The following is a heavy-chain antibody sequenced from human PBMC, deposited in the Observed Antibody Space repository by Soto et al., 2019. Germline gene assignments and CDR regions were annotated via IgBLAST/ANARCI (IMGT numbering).Heavy chain of an antibody. D-gene: IGHD2-8*01. CDR2: ISGSGDST. CDR3: AKGTRGYCTNGVCYTIDY. J-gene: IGHJ4*02. CDR1: GFTFSNFA. V-gene: IGHV3-23*01. Sequence: GGSLRLSCAASGFTFSNFAMTWVRQAPGKGLEWVSVISGSGDSTYYADSVYGRFTISRDNSQNTLYLQMSSLRAEDTAVYYCAKGTRGYCTNGVCYTIDYWGQGTLVTVSS.